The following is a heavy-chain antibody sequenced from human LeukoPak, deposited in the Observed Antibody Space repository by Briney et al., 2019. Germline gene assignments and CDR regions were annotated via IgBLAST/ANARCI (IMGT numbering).Heavy chain of an antibody. Sequence: GGSLRLSCAASGVTFGDYGMSWVRQAPGKGLEWVSGINRNGDSTGYADFVKSRFTISRDNAKNSLYVQMNSLRAEDTAVYYCARDDDYYDSSGYYYDYFDYWGQGTLVTVSS. V-gene: IGHV3-20*04. D-gene: IGHD3-22*01. CDR1: GVTFGDYG. CDR2: INRNGDST. J-gene: IGHJ4*02. CDR3: ARDDDYYDSSGYYYDYFDY.